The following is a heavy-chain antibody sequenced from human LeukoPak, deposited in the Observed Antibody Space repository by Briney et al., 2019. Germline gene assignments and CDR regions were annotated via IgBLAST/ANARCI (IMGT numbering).Heavy chain of an antibody. CDR3: ARTPGAFDF. V-gene: IGHV4-34*01. CDR1: GDSFTYYH. Sequence: KPSGTLSLTCAVYGDSFTYYHWTWIRQSPGRGLEWIGEVSHTGDTDYNPSLKNRLTISIDTSNKQFSLRLTSVTAADTAVYYCARTPGAFDFWGQGTLVTVSS. CDR2: VSHTGDT. J-gene: IGHJ4*02. D-gene: IGHD2-15*01.